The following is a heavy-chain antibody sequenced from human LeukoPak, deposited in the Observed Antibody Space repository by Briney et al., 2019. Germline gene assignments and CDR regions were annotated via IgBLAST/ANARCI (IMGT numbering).Heavy chain of an antibody. Sequence: PGGPLRLSCAASGFTFSDYWMHWVRQAPGKGLVWVSRVNRDGSSTSYADSVKGRFTISRDNAKNTLSLKMNSLRAEDTAIYYCARDRSISAAGDTYWGQGTLVSVSS. V-gene: IGHV3-74*01. CDR2: VNRDGSST. CDR1: GFTFSDYW. D-gene: IGHD6-13*01. CDR3: ARDRSISAAGDTY. J-gene: IGHJ4*02.